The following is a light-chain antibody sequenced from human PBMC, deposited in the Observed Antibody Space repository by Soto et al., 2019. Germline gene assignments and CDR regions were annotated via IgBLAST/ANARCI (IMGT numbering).Light chain of an antibody. V-gene: IGKV4-1*01. CDR3: QQYYSSPWT. CDR2: WAS. J-gene: IGKJ1*01. CDR1: QSVLHSSSSSNC. Sequence: DIEVTQSPDSLAVSLGERATINCKSSQSVLHSSSSSNCLAWYQQKPGQPPRLLTYWASTRESGVPDRFSGSGSGTDFTLTISNLQAEDVAVYYCQQYYSSPWTFGRGTKVEVK.